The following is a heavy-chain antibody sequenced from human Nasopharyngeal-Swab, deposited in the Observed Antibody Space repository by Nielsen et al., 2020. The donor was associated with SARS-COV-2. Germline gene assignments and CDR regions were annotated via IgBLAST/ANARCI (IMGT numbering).Heavy chain of an antibody. CDR1: GYTFTGYY. CDR3: ATGHLPLAYYDSSAHGWY. D-gene: IGHD3-22*01. CDR2: INPNSGGT. Sequence: ASVKVSCKASGYTFTGYYMHWVRQAPGQGLEWMGRINPNSGGTNYAQKFQGRVTMTRDTSISTAYMELSRLRSEDTAVYYCATGHLPLAYYDSSAHGWYWGQGTLVTVSS. V-gene: IGHV1-2*06. J-gene: IGHJ4*02.